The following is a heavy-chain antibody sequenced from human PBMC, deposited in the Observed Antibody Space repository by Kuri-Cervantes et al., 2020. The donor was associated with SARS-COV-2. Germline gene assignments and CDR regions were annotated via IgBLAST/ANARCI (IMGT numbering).Heavy chain of an antibody. J-gene: IGHJ4*02. Sequence: ESLKISCTVSGGSISSYYWSWIRQPPGKGLEWIGYIYYSGSTNYNPSLKSRATISVDTSKNQFSLKLSSVTAADTAVYYCARWPSWSGSIDYWGQGTLVTVSS. CDR1: GGSISSYY. V-gene: IGHV4-59*01. CDR2: IYYSGST. CDR3: ARWPSWSGSIDY. D-gene: IGHD3-3*01.